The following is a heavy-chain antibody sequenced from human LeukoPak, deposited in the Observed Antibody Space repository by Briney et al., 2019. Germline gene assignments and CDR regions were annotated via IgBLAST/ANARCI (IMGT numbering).Heavy chain of an antibody. D-gene: IGHD3-22*01. CDR2: MNPSGST. V-gene: IGHV4-34*01. CDR1: GGSFSGYY. J-gene: IGHJ6*03. Sequence: SETLSLTCAVYGGSFSGYYWTWIRQTPEKGLEWIGEMNPSGSTSYNPSLKSRVTISVDTSKHRFSMKLSSVTAADTAVYYCARGRQDVTMIVVVMTAVSYYLDVWGKGTTVTVS. CDR3: ARGRQDVTMIVVVMTAVSYYLDV.